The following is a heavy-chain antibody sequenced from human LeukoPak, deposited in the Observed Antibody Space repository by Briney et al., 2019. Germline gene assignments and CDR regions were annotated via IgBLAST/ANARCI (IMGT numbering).Heavy chain of an antibody. V-gene: IGHV3-23*01. Sequence: GGSLRLSCAASGFPFSTYAMSWVRQAPGKGLEWVSVISGSGGDTYYADSVKGRFTISGDNSKNTVYLQMNSLRAEDTAVYYCTSWGDTTAEYFQRWGQGTLVTVTS. CDR3: TSWGDTTAEYFQR. CDR2: ISGSGGDT. D-gene: IGHD2-21*02. J-gene: IGHJ1*01. CDR1: GFPFSTYA.